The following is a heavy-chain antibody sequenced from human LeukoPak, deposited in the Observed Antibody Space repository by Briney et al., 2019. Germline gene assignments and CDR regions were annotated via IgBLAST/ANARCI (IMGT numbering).Heavy chain of an antibody. J-gene: IGHJ5*02. Sequence: SETLSLTCTVSGGSISSYYWSWIRQPAGKGLEWIGRIYTSGSTNYNPSLKSRVTMSLDTSKNQFSLKLSSVTAADMAVYYCASSLYCSGAGCYLRNWFDPWGQGTLVTVSS. CDR1: GGSISSYY. CDR3: ASSLYCSGAGCYLRNWFDP. V-gene: IGHV4-4*07. D-gene: IGHD2-15*01. CDR2: IYTSGST.